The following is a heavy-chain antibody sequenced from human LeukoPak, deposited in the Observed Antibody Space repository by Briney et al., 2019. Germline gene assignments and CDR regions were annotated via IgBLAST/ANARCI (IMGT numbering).Heavy chain of an antibody. D-gene: IGHD6-19*01. CDR3: AASSGWYAPFDY. CDR1: GFTFSTYA. V-gene: IGHV3-23*01. CDR2: ISGNGGST. Sequence: GGSLRLSCSASGFTFSTYAMRWVRQAPGKGLECISTISGNGGSTYHADSVKGRFTISRDNSKNTLYLQMNSLRAEDTAVYYCAASSGWYAPFDYWGQGTLVTVSS. J-gene: IGHJ4*02.